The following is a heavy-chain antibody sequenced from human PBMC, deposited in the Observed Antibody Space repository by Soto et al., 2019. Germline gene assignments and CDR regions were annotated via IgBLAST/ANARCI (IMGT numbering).Heavy chain of an antibody. D-gene: IGHD6-19*01. Sequence: CRLIQQPPGKGLEWIGTIYHSGTTYYNPSLKSRVTISVDTSKNQFSLKLSFVTAADTAVYSCASNDWLVPYSPHWGHRTLVPVSP. J-gene: IGHJ1*01. CDR2: IYHSGTT. V-gene: IGHV4-38-2*01. CDR3: ASNDWLVPYSPH.